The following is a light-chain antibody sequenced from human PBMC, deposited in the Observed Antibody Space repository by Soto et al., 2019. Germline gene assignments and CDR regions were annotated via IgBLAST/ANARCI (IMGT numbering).Light chain of an antibody. CDR2: EVS. V-gene: IGLV2-8*01. Sequence: QSVLTQPPSASGSPGQSVTISCTGTSSDVGAFNYVSWYQQHPVKAPKLMIYEVSKRPSGVPDRFSGSKSGNTASLTVSGLQAEDEADYYCSSYEGSNALVFGGGTKLTVL. J-gene: IGLJ2*01. CDR3: SSYEGSNALV. CDR1: SSDVGAFNY.